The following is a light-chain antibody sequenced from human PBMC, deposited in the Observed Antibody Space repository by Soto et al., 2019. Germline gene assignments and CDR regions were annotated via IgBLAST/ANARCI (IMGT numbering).Light chain of an antibody. CDR1: SSDVGGYNY. J-gene: IGLJ1*01. CDR2: EVT. CDR3: SSYTITNSVV. V-gene: IGLV2-14*01. Sequence: QSALTQPASVSGSPGQSITISCTGTSSDVGGYNYVSWYQQHPGKAPKLMIYEVTNRPSRVSNRFSGSKSDNTASLTISGLQAEDEADYYCSSYTITNSVVFGTGTKLTVL.